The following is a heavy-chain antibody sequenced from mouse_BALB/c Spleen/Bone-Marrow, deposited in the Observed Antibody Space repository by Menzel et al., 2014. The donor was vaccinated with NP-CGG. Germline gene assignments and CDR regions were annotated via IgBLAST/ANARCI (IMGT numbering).Heavy chain of an antibody. Sequence: QVQLQQSGAELVRPGSSVKISCKASGYPFSSYWMSWVKQRPGQGLEWIGQIYPGDGETSYNGKLKGNATLTADKSSSTAYMQLISLTSEDSAVYFCARKYGDYWGQGTTLTVSS. CDR3: ARKYGDY. J-gene: IGHJ2*01. CDR1: GYPFSSYW. D-gene: IGHD2-10*02. CDR2: IYPGDGET. V-gene: IGHV1-80*01.